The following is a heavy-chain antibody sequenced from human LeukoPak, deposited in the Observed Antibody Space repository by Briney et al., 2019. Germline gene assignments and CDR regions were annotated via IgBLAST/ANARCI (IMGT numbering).Heavy chain of an antibody. V-gene: IGHV3-23*01. CDR2: ISAGGDRT. J-gene: IGHJ4*02. CDR1: GFTFDSYA. CDR3: AREGRSGSYWGYFDY. D-gene: IGHD1-26*01. Sequence: GGSLRLSCAASGFTFDSYAMSWVRLAPGKGLEWVSSISAGGDRTYFADSVKGRFTISRDNSKNTLYLQMNSLRAEDTGVYYCAREGRSGSYWGYFDYWGQGTLVTVSS.